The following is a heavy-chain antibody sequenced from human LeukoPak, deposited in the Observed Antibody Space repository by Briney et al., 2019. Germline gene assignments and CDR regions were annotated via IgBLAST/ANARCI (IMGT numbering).Heavy chain of an antibody. J-gene: IGHJ5*02. D-gene: IGHD3-10*01. Sequence: GGSLRLSCTASGFTFGDYAMSWARQAPGKGLEWVGFIRSKTHGGTTEYAASVKGRFIISRDDSRSIAYLQMNSLKTEDTGVYYCTRAPSLSWFDPWGQGTLVTVSS. CDR3: TRAPSLSWFDP. CDR2: IRSKTHGGTT. CDR1: GFTFGDYA. V-gene: IGHV3-49*04.